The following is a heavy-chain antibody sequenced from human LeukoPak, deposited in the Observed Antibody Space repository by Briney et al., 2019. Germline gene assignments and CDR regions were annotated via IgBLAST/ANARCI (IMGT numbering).Heavy chain of an antibody. J-gene: IGHJ4*02. CDR1: GFTFSIFA. Sequence: GGSLRLSCAGSGFTFSIFAMRWVRQAPGKGLDWVSSIGGGGDAHYADSAKGRFTISRDNAQNTLSLQMNNLRSEDTAIYYCSRGAGGSPDDYWGQGILVTVSS. V-gene: IGHV3-23*01. D-gene: IGHD2-15*01. CDR3: SRGAGGSPDDY. CDR2: IGGGGDA.